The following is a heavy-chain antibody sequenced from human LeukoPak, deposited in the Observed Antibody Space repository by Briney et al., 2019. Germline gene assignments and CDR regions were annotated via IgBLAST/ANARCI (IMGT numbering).Heavy chain of an antibody. CDR1: GGSISSYY. Sequence: SETLSLTCTVSGGSISSYYWSWIRQPAGKGLEWIGRIYTSGSTNYNPSLKSRVTMSVDTSKNQFSLKLSSVTAADTAVYYCAGEPAVPDDETQQFDYWGQGTLVTVSS. CDR3: AGEPAVPDDETQQFDY. D-gene: IGHD2-2*01. J-gene: IGHJ4*02. CDR2: IYTSGST. V-gene: IGHV4-4*07.